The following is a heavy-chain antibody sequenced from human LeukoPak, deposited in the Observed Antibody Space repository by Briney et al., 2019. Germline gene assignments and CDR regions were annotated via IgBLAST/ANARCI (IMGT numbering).Heavy chain of an antibody. CDR1: GDSISNYY. CDR3: ARLSSGYYDAFDI. J-gene: IGHJ3*02. D-gene: IGHD3-22*01. Sequence: SETLSLTCTVSGDSISNYYWSWIRQPPGNGLEWIGYIYYSGSTNYNPSLKSRVTISIDTSKNQFSLNLSSVTAADTAVYYCARLSSGYYDAFDIWGQGTMVTVSS. V-gene: IGHV4-59*01. CDR2: IYYSGST.